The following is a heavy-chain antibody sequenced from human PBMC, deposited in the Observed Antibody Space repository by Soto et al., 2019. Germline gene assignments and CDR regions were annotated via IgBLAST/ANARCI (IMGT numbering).Heavy chain of an antibody. D-gene: IGHD1-26*01. CDR1: GYNFNSYT. CDR2: ISAYNGNT. V-gene: IGHV1-18*01. CDR3: ARVVGDLGHWFDP. J-gene: IGHJ5*02. Sequence: QVQLVQSGAEVKKPGASVKVSCKASGYNFNSYTISWVRQAPGQGLEWMGRISAYNGNTNYAQKLQGRVTMTTDTSTSTAYLELRSLSSDATAVYPCARVVGDLGHWFDPWGQGTLVTVSS.